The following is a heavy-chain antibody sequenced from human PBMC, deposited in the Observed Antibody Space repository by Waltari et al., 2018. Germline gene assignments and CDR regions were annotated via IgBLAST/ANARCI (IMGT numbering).Heavy chain of an antibody. CDR3: ARGPLRNIVATEFDY. Sequence: QVQLVQSGAEVKKPGASVKVSCKASGYTLTSYVFSWLRRAPGQGLEWMGWISAYNGNTNYAQKLQGRVTMTTDTSTSTAYMELRSLRSDDTAVYYCARGPLRNIVATEFDYWGQGTLVTVSS. D-gene: IGHD5-12*01. J-gene: IGHJ4*02. V-gene: IGHV1-18*01. CDR2: ISAYNGNT. CDR1: GYTLTSYV.